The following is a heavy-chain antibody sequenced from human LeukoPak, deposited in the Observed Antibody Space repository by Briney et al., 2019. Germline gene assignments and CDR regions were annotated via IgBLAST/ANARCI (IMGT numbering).Heavy chain of an antibody. CDR2: IKQDESEK. D-gene: IGHD1-1*01. CDR1: GFTFSSYS. Sequence: AGGSLRLSCAASGFTFSSYSMSWVRQAPGKGLEWVANIKQDESEKYYVDSVKGRFTISRDNAKNSLYLQMNSLRAEDTAVYYCARDKIEGPTKLDYWGQGILVTVSS. J-gene: IGHJ4*02. CDR3: ARDKIEGPTKLDY. V-gene: IGHV3-7*01.